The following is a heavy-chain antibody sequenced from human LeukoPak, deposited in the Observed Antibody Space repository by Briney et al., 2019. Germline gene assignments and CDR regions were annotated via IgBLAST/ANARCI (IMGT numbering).Heavy chain of an antibody. CDR1: GYTFISYN. V-gene: IGHV1-3*03. J-gene: IGHJ4*02. CDR3: ARGYSNGWYHDY. Sequence: ASVKVSCKASGYTFISYNINWLRQATGQGLEWMGWIDSDKGNTKYSQEFQGRVTFTRDTSASTVYMELSSLRSEDMAIYYCARGYSNGWYHDYWGQGTPVIVSS. D-gene: IGHD6-19*01. CDR2: IDSDKGNT.